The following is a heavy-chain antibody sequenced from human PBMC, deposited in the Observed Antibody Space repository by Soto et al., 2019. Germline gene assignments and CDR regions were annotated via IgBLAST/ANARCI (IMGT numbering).Heavy chain of an antibody. D-gene: IGHD3-10*01. CDR3: ARGEDGSGSYWVGRPLSRVDY. V-gene: IGHV4-31*03. Sequence: SETLSLTCTVSGGSISSGGYYWSWIRQHPGKGLEWIGYIYYSGSTYYNPSLKSRVTISVDTSKNQFSLKLSSVTAADTAVYYCARGEDGSGSYWVGRPLSRVDYWGQGALVTVSS. J-gene: IGHJ4*02. CDR2: IYYSGST. CDR1: GGSISSGGYY.